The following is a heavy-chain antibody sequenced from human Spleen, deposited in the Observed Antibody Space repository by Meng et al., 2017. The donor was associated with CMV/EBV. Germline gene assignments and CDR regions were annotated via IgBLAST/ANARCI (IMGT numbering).Heavy chain of an antibody. Sequence: FTFRNAWMRWVCQAPGKGLEWVGRINIKTDGGPTYYAAPVRGRFTISRDDSKNTLHLQMHSLKTEDTAVYYCTSEYYYHGRGYLGLDYWGQGTLVTVSS. V-gene: IGHV3-15*01. CDR2: INIKTDGGPT. CDR1: FTFRNAW. CDR3: TSEYYYHGRGYLGLDY. D-gene: IGHD3-22*01. J-gene: IGHJ4*02.